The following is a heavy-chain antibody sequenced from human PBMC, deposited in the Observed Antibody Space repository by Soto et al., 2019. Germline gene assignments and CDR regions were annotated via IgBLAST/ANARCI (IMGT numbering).Heavy chain of an antibody. V-gene: IGHV3-30-3*01. CDR2: ISYDGSNK. J-gene: IGHJ5*02. CDR1: GFTFSSYA. CDR3: ARPTSPQRAVTKLTWFDP. D-gene: IGHD4-17*01. Sequence: QVQLVESGGGVVQPGRSLRLSCAASGFTFSSYAMHWVRQAPGKGLEWVAVISYDGSNKYYADSVKGRFTISRDNSKNTLYLQMNSLRAEDTAVYYCARPTSPQRAVTKLTWFDPWGQGTLVTVSS.